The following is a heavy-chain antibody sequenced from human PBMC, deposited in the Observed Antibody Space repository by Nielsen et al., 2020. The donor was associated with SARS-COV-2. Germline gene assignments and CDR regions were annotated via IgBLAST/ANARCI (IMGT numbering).Heavy chain of an antibody. CDR2: ISSSSSYI. J-gene: IGHJ4*02. Sequence: GESLKISCAASGLTFSSYAMSWVRQVPGKGLEWVSSISSSSSYIYYADSVKGRFTISRDNAKNSLYLQMNSLRAEDTAVYYCASTHRVRPREEDYWGQGTLVTVSS. V-gene: IGHV3-21*01. CDR3: ASTHRVRPREEDY. CDR1: GLTFSSYA. D-gene: IGHD1-1*01.